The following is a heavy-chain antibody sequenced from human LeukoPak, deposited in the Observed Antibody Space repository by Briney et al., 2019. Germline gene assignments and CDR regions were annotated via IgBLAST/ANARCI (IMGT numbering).Heavy chain of an antibody. D-gene: IGHD2-21*02. J-gene: IGHJ4*02. CDR1: GFTFSSYA. CDR2: ISGSGGST. V-gene: IGHV3-23*01. CDR3: AKVLSALAYCGGDCYSDFDY. Sequence: GGSLRLSCAASGFTFSSYAMSWVRQAPGKGLEWVSAISGSGGSTYYADSVKGRFTISRDNSKNTLYLQMNSLRAEDTAVYYCAKVLSALAYCGGDCYSDFDYWGQGTLATVSS.